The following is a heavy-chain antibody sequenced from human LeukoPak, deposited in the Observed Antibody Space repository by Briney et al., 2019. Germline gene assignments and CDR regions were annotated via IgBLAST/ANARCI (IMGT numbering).Heavy chain of an antibody. CDR1: GGSISSYS. V-gene: IGHV4-4*09. CDR3: ARYRDAFDL. CDR2: IYTTGST. Sequence: PSETLSLTCTVSGGSISSYSWGWIRQSPGKGLEWIGYIYTTGSTNYNPSLKSRVTISVDTSKSLFSLKLSSVTAADTAVYYCARYRDAFDLWGRGTMVTVSS. J-gene: IGHJ3*01. D-gene: IGHD1-26*01.